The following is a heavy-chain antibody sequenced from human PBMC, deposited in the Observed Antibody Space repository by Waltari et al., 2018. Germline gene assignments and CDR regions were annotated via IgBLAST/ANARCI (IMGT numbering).Heavy chain of an antibody. J-gene: IGHJ4*02. CDR3: ARDRGRGLFLDS. CDR1: GDSMSNSDC. CDR2: VRGSGKT. V-gene: IGHV4-4*02. D-gene: IGHD1-1*01. Sequence: QVQLQESGPGLVKPAGTLSVTCVLSGDSMSNSDCWSWVRQSPGRGLEGIGQVRGSGKTNYNPSLETRISVSLDTSKKQFALRMTSATAADTAVDYCARDRGRGLFLDSWGQGILVTVSP.